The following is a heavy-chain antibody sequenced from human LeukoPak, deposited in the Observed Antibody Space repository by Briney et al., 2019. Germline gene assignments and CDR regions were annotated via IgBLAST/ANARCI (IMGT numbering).Heavy chain of an antibody. V-gene: IGHV4-61*02. CDR1: GGSLSSGSYY. Sequence: SETLSLTCTVSGGSLSSGSYYWSWIRQPAGKGLEWIGRIYTSGSTNYNPSLKSRVTISVDTSKNQFSLKLSSVTAADTAVYYCAREGRAGTPTNWFDPWGQGTLVTVSS. J-gene: IGHJ5*02. D-gene: IGHD1-7*01. CDR2: IYTSGST. CDR3: AREGRAGTPTNWFDP.